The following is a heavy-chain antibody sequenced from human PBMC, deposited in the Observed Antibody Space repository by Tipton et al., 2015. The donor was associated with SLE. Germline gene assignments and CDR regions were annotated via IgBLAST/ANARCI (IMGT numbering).Heavy chain of an antibody. CDR3: ARGVAVADPFDYCCGMDV. Sequence: LRLSCAVYGGSFSGYYWSWIRQPPGKGLERIGEINHSGSTNYNPSLKIRVTISVDTSKNQFSLKLSSVTAADTAVYYCARGVAVADPFDYCCGMDVWGQGTTVTVSS. V-gene: IGHV4-34*01. J-gene: IGHJ6*02. CDR1: GGSFSGYY. D-gene: IGHD6-19*01. CDR2: INHSGST.